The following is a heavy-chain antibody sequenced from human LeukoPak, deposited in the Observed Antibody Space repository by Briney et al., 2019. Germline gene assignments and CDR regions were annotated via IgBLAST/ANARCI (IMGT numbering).Heavy chain of an antibody. J-gene: IGHJ4*02. Sequence: GGSLRLSCAASGFTFDDYGMSWVRQAPGKGLEWVSGINWNGGSTGYADSVKGRFTISRDNAKNTLYLQMNSLRAEDTAVYYCAKPALAGTRLGAFDYWGQGTLVTVSS. V-gene: IGHV3-20*04. CDR3: AKPALAGTRLGAFDY. CDR2: INWNGGST. CDR1: GFTFDDYG. D-gene: IGHD6-13*01.